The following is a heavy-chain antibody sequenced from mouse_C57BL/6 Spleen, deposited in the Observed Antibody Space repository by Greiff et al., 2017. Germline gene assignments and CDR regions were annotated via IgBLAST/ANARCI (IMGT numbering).Heavy chain of an antibody. V-gene: IGHV1-69*01. CDR1: GYTFTSYW. Sequence: VQLQQPGAELVMPGASVKLSCKASGYTFTSYWMHWVKQRPGQGLEWIGEIDPSDSYNNYNQKFKGKSPLTVDKSSSPAYMQLSSLTYEDSAVDYCARSLITTVVATPCWYFDVWGTGTTVTVSS. J-gene: IGHJ1*03. CDR2: IDPSDSYN. CDR3: ARSLITTVVATPCWYFDV. D-gene: IGHD1-1*01.